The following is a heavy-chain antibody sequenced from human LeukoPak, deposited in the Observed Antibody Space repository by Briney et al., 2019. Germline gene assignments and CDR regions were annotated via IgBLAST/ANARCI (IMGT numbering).Heavy chain of an antibody. CDR2: INTRCTNI. CDR3: ARAFRDDYGDVKFDY. Sequence: PGGSLRLSCAASGFTFSDYEMNWVRQAPGKGLEWVSYINTRCTNIYYADSVKSRFTISRDNDKNSLYLQMNSLRAEDTAVFYCARAFRDDYGDVKFDYWGQGTLVTVSS. CDR1: GFTFSDYE. D-gene: IGHD4-17*01. V-gene: IGHV3-48*03. J-gene: IGHJ4*02.